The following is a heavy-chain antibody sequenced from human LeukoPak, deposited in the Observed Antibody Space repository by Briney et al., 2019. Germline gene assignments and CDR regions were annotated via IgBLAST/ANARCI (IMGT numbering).Heavy chain of an antibody. D-gene: IGHD3-3*01. V-gene: IGHV3-7*01. CDR2: IKQDGSEK. CDR1: GFTFSSYW. Sequence: PGGSLRLSCAASGFTFSSYWMSWVRQAPGKGLEWVANIKQDGSEKYYVDSVKGRFTISRDNAKNSLYLQMNSLRAEDTAVYYCARDPDDFWSGYYDYWGQGTLVTVSS. CDR3: ARDPDDFWSGYYDY. J-gene: IGHJ4*02.